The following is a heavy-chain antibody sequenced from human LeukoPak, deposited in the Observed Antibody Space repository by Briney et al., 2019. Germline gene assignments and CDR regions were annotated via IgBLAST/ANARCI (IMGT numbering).Heavy chain of an antibody. CDR2: IYYSGST. J-gene: IGHJ4*02. Sequence: SKTLSLTCTVSGGSISSYYWSWIRQPPGKGLEWIGYIYYSGSTNYSPSLKSRVTISVDTSKNQFSLKLSSVTAADTAVYYCARRRAFGWNYGFDYWGQGTLVTVSS. V-gene: IGHV4-59*01. CDR3: ARRRAFGWNYGFDY. D-gene: IGHD1-7*01. CDR1: GGSISSYY.